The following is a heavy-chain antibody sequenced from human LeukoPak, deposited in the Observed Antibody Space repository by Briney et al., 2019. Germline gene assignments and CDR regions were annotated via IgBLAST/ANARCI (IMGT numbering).Heavy chain of an antibody. CDR3: ARGSRRGYCSGGSCLYYFDY. J-gene: IGHJ4*02. D-gene: IGHD2-15*01. Sequence: PSETLSLTCAVYGGSFSGYYWSWIRQPPGRGLGWIGEINHSGSTNYNPSLKSRVTISVDTSKNQFSLKLSSVTAADTAVYYCARGSRRGYCSGGSCLYYFDYWGQGTLVTVSS. V-gene: IGHV4-34*01. CDR1: GGSFSGYY. CDR2: INHSGST.